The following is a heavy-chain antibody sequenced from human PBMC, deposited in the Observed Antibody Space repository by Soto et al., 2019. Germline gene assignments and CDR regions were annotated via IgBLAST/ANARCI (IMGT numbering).Heavy chain of an antibody. Sequence: SETLCLTCTVSGGSISSYYWSWIRQPPGKGLEWIGYIYYSGSTNYNPSLKSRVTISVDTSKNQFSLNLASVTAADTAVYFCVRQPNRPMAGDDWGQGALVTVSS. CDR3: VRQPNRPMAGDD. J-gene: IGHJ4*02. CDR2: IYYSGST. D-gene: IGHD6-19*01. CDR1: GGSISSYY. V-gene: IGHV4-59*08.